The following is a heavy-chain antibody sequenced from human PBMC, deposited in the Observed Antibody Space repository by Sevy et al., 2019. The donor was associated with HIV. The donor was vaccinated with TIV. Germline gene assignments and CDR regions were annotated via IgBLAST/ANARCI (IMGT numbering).Heavy chain of an antibody. CDR1: GGSISSSSYY. Sequence: SETLSLTCTVSGGSISSSSYYWGWIRQPPGKGLEWIGSIYYSGSTYYNPSLKSRVTISVDTSKNQFSLKLSSVTAADTAVYYCARRINTGITIFGVVQSGWFDPWGQGTLVTVSS. J-gene: IGHJ5*02. CDR2: IYYSGST. V-gene: IGHV4-39*01. CDR3: ARRINTGITIFGVVQSGWFDP. D-gene: IGHD3-3*01.